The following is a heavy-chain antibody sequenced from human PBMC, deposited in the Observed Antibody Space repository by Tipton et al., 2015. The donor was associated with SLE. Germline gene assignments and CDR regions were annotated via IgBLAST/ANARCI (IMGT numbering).Heavy chain of an antibody. V-gene: IGHV5-10-1*01. Sequence: QLVQSGGEVKKPGESLRISCKGSGYSFTSYWISWVRQMPGKGLEWMGRIDPSDSYTNYSPSFQGHVTISADKSISTAYLQWSSLKASDTAMYYCARLTSGALYYYYMDVWGKGTTVTVSS. J-gene: IGHJ6*03. CDR3: ARLTSGALYYYYMDV. CDR1: GYSFTSYW. D-gene: IGHD4/OR15-4a*01. CDR2: IDPSDSYT.